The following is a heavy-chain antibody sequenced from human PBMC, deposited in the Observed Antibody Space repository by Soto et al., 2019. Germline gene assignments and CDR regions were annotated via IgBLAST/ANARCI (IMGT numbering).Heavy chain of an antibody. V-gene: IGHV4-38-2*01. CDR3: ARDCTSTTCYLYYYGMDV. J-gene: IGHJ6*02. D-gene: IGHD2-2*01. CDR2: IYHSGST. Sequence: SETLSLTCAVSGYSTSSGCYWGWIRQPPGKGLEWIGSIYHSGSTYYNPSLKSRVTISVDTSKNQFSLRLSSVAAADTAVYYCARDCTSTTCYLYYYGMDVWGQGTTVTVSS. CDR1: GYSTSSGCY.